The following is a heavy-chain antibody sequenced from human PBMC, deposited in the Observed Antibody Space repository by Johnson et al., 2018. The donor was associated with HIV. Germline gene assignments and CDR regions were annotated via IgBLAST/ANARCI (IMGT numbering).Heavy chain of an antibody. J-gene: IGHJ3*02. Sequence: QVQLVESGGGVVQPGRSLRVSCAASGFTFSSYGMHWVLQAPGQGLEWVALISFDGSNKYYADSVKGRFTISRDNAKNLQYLQVNIRRAEDTAVYYCASGGDAFDIWGQGTMVTVSS. D-gene: IGHD3-10*01. CDR3: ASGGDAFDI. CDR1: GFTFSSYG. V-gene: IGHV3-30*03. CDR2: ISFDGSNK.